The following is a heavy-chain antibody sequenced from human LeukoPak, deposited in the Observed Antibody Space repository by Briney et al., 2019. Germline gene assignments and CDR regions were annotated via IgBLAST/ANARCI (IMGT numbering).Heavy chain of an antibody. Sequence: GGSLRLSCAASGFTFSSYGMHWVRQAPGKGLEWVGFIRSKAYGGTTEYAASVKGRFTISRDDSKSIAYLQMNSLKTEDTAVYYCTRGRRQLLKTYYFDYWGQGTLVTVSS. CDR3: TRGRRQLLKTYYFDY. V-gene: IGHV3-49*04. D-gene: IGHD6-6*01. J-gene: IGHJ4*02. CDR2: IRSKAYGGTT. CDR1: GFTFSSYG.